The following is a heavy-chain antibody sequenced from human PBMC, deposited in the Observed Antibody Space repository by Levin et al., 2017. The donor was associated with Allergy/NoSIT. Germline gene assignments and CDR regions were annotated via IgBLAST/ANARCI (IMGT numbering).Heavy chain of an antibody. D-gene: IGHD6-13*01. CDR3: AKEIRGAAAGTSWFDP. Sequence: GGSLRLSCAASGFTFSSYAMSWVRQAPGKGLEWVSAISGSGGSTYYADSVKGRFTISRDNSKNTLYLQMNSLRAEDTAVYYCAKEIRGAAAGTSWFDPWGQGTLVTVSS. CDR1: GFTFSSYA. CDR2: ISGSGGST. V-gene: IGHV3-23*01. J-gene: IGHJ5*02.